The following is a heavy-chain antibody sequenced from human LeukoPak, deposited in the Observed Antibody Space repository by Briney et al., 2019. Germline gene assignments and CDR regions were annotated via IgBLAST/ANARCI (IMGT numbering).Heavy chain of an antibody. J-gene: IGHJ6*02. CDR1: GFTFSSYG. CDR3: AKDLTGTTSLNYYYYGMDV. Sequence: SGGSLRLSCAASGFTFSSYGMHWVRQAPGKGLEWVAVISYDGSNKYYADSVKGRFTISRDNSKNTLYLQMNSLRAEDTAVYYCAKDLTGTTSLNYYYYGMDVWGQGTTVTVSS. V-gene: IGHV3-30*18. D-gene: IGHD1-20*01. CDR2: ISYDGSNK.